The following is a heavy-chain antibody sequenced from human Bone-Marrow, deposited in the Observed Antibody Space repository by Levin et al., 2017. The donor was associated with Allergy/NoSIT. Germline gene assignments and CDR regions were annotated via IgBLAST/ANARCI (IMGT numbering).Heavy chain of an antibody. CDR1: GFTVSSNY. CDR2: VYSRGDT. D-gene: IGHD2-2*01. V-gene: IGHV3-53*01. J-gene: IGHJ4*02. CDR3: ARHPASMALGDY. Sequence: GGSLRLSCAASGFTVSSNYMTWVRQAPGKGLEWVSSVYSRGDTDYADSVKGRFTISRDKSKNTLYLQMNSLRVEDTAVYYCARHPASMALGDYWGQGIVVTVSS.